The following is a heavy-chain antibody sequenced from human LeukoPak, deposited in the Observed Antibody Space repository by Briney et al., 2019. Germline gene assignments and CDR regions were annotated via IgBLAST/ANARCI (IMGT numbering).Heavy chain of an antibody. D-gene: IGHD3-10*01. Sequence: SETLSLTCTVSGGSISSYYWSWIRQPPGKGLEWIGYIYYSGSTNYNPSLKSRVTISVDTSKNQFSLKLSSVTAADTAVYYCARVTDGSAGYWGQGTLVTVSS. V-gene: IGHV4-59*01. CDR2: IYYSGST. CDR3: ARVTDGSAGY. J-gene: IGHJ4*02. CDR1: GGSISSYY.